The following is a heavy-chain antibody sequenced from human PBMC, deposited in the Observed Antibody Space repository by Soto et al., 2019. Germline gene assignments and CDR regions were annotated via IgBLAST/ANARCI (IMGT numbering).Heavy chain of an antibody. CDR3: ARGNPPHLDY. Sequence: ASVKVSCKASGYTFTSYDINWVRQATGQGLEWMGWMNPNSGNTGYAQKFQGRVTITRNTSTSTAYMELSSLRSEDTAGEYWARGNPPHLDYWGQGTTVTAPQ. J-gene: IGHJ4*02. V-gene: IGHV1-8*01. CDR2: MNPNSGNT. CDR1: GYTFTSYD.